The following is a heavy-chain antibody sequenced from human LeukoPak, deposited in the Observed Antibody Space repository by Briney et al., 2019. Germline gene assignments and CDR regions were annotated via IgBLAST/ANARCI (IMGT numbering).Heavy chain of an antibody. Sequence: ASVKVSCKASGYSFIRYAITWVRQAPGQGLEWIGWTSTYNGNTNYAQSLQGRLTLTTDTSTNTAYMELRSLRSDDTAVYYCARERDTALAPYFDYWGQGTLVTVSS. J-gene: IGHJ4*02. V-gene: IGHV1-18*01. CDR3: ARERDTALAPYFDY. CDR2: TSTYNGNT. CDR1: GYSFIRYA. D-gene: IGHD5-18*01.